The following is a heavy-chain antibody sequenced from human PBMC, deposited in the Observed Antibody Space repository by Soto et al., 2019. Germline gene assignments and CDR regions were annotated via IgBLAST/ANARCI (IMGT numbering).Heavy chain of an antibody. D-gene: IGHD3-10*01. V-gene: IGHV4-39*01. CDR2: IYYSGST. CDR1: GGSISSSSYY. J-gene: IGHJ4*02. CDR3: ARHGHSSDYVDY. Sequence: QLQLQESGPGLVKPSETLSLTCTVSGGSISSSSYYWGWIRQPPGKGLEWIGSIYYSGSTYYNPSLKRRVTTPVDTSKNQFPLKLSSVTAADTAVYYCARHGHSSDYVDYWGQGTLVTVSS.